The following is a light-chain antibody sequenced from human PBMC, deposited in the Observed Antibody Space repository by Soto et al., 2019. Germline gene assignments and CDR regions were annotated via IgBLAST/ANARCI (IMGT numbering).Light chain of an antibody. CDR3: KQDGSAPWT. Sequence: EIVLTQSPGTLSLSPGERATLSCRASQSVSSSYLAWYQQKPCQAPRLLISGASSRATGIQDRFSGSGSGTDFTLTIRRLEPEDFAVYYFKQDGSAPWTLGHVTKVESK. J-gene: IGKJ1*01. CDR1: QSVSSSY. CDR2: GAS. V-gene: IGKV3-20*01.